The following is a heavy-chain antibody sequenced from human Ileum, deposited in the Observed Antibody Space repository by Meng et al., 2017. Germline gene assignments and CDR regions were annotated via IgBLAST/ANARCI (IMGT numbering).Heavy chain of an antibody. D-gene: IGHD1-1*01. Sequence: QVQLVQSGTEVKKVGASAKASCTASGYTFRNYPLHWVRQAPGQRPEWMGWINAGNGNIKISQKFQGRITITSDTSATAYMELSSLRSEDTAVYFCARENDNWNYFDYWGQGSLVTVSS. CDR3: ARENDNWNYFDY. V-gene: IGHV1-3*01. J-gene: IGHJ4*02. CDR2: INAGNGNI. CDR1: GYTFRNYP.